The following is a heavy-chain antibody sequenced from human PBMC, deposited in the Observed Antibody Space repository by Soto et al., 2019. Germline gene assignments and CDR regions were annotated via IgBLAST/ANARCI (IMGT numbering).Heavy chain of an antibody. V-gene: IGHV1-69*01. CDR3: AVAAVREILTEQSSGMAV. J-gene: IGHJ6*02. D-gene: IGHD3-10*01. Sequence: QVQLVQSGAEVKHPGSSVKVSCKASGGTLSDYAVSWVRQARGQGLEWMGGIMPTLDSANYAQKFQGRLTITADESTSTANMELSSLTSDDTDIYYCAVAAVREILTEQSSGMAVWGQGTTVTVSS. CDR2: IMPTLDSA. CDR1: GGTLSDYA.